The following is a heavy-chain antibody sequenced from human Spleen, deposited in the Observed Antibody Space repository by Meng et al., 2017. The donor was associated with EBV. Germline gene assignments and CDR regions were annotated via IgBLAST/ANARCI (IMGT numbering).Heavy chain of an antibody. V-gene: IGHV4-39*01. CDR1: GDSISSFYY. J-gene: IGHJ5*02. CDR2: VHYTGST. D-gene: IGHD6-19*01. Sequence: RRRRRSGAGQVNPSETLSLTCTVFGDSISSFYYWGWIRQPPGRGLEWIGSVHYTGSTHYSPSLKSRVTVSVDTSKNQFSLRLTSVTAADTAVYYCARPFPSWQSPRLDPFGAWGQGTLVTVSS. CDR3: ARPFPSWQSPRLDPFGA.